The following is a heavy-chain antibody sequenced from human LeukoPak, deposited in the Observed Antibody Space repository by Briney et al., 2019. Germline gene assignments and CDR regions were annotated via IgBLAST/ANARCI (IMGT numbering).Heavy chain of an antibody. CDR2: IYYSGST. V-gene: IGHV4-31*03. Sequence: SETLSLTCTVSGGSISSGGYYWSWIRQHPGKGLEWIGYIYYSGSTYYNPSLKSRVTISVDTSKNQFSLKLSSVTAADTAVYYCARGRGLAWEQWLVDYWGQGTLVTVSS. CDR1: GGSISSGGYY. D-gene: IGHD6-19*01. J-gene: IGHJ4*02. CDR3: ARGRGLAWEQWLVDY.